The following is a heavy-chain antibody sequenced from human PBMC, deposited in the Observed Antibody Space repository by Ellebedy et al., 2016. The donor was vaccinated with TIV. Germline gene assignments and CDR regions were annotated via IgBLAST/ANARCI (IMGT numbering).Heavy chain of an antibody. CDR2: IYHSGST. Sequence: SETLSLTXAVSGGSISSSNWWRWVRQPPGKGLEWIGEIYHSGSTNYNPSLKSRVTISVDKSKNQFSLKLSSVTAADTAVYYCASAYKYSSSWAPNHYFDYWGQGTLVTVSS. CDR1: GGSISSSNW. J-gene: IGHJ4*02. D-gene: IGHD6-13*01. V-gene: IGHV4-4*02. CDR3: ASAYKYSSSWAPNHYFDY.